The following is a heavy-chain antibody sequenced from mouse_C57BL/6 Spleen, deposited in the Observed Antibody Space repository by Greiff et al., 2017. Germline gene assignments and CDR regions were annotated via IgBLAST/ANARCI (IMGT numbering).Heavy chain of an antibody. CDR2: IWWDDDK. Sequence: QVQLKESGPGILQPSQTLSLTCSFSGFSLSTFGMGVGWIRQPSGKGLEWLAHIWWDDDKYYNPALKSPLPISKDTSKNQVFLKIAQVDTADTATYYGARMEGHTTVVAFYSDYWGQGTTLTVSS. J-gene: IGHJ2*01. V-gene: IGHV8-8*01. CDR1: GFSLSTFGMG. CDR3: ARMEGHTTVVAFYSDY. D-gene: IGHD1-1*01.